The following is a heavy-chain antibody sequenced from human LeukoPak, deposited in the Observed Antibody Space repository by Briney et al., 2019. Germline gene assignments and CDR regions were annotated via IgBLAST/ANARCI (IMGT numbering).Heavy chain of an antibody. V-gene: IGHV1-2*02. CDR2: INPNSGGT. J-gene: IGHJ6*03. CDR3: ARYPPRFGESYYMDV. D-gene: IGHD3-10*01. Sequence: ASVKVSCKASGYTFTGYYMHWVRQAPGQGLEWMGWINPNSGGTNYAQKFQGRVTMTRDTSISTAYMELSRLRSDDTAVYYCARYPPRFGESYYMDVWGKGTTVTVSS. CDR1: GYTFTGYY.